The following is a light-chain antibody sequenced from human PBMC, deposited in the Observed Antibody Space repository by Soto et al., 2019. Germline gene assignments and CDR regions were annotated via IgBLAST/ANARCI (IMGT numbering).Light chain of an antibody. CDR1: QTISSW. CDR2: DAS. V-gene: IGKV1-5*01. CDR3: QQYTTYSVWT. Sequence: DIQMTQSPSTLSGSVGDRVTITCRASQTISSWLAWYQQKPGKAPKLLIYDASSLKSGVPSRFSGSGSGTEFTLTISSLQPDDFATYYCQQYTTYSVWTFGQGTKVDIK. J-gene: IGKJ1*01.